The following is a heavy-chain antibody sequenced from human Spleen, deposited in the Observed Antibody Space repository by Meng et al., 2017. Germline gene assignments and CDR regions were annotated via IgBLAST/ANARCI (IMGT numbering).Heavy chain of an antibody. D-gene: IGHD3-16*02. CDR2: ISPIFGTA. CDR3: AVLSLPYYDYVWGSYRYGDYYYYGMDV. V-gene: IGHV1-69*05. J-gene: IGHJ6*02. Sequence: SVKVSCKASGGTFSSYAISWVRQAPGQGLEWMGGISPIFGTANYAQKFQGRVTITTDESTSTAYMGMSSLRSEDTAVYYCAVLSLPYYDYVWGSYRYGDYYYYGMDVWGQGTTVTVSS. CDR1: GGTFSSYA.